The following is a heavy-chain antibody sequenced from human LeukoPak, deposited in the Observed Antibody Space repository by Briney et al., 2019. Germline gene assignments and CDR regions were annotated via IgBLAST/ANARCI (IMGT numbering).Heavy chain of an antibody. Sequence: GGSLRLSCAASGFTFSNYGMHWVRQAPGKGLEWVAVIWFDESYKYYADSVKGRFTISRDNSNNTLYLQMTSLRVEDTAVYYCGRAERRDGYWAFSQPWGQGPLVPV. CDR1: GFTFSNYG. CDR2: IWFDESYK. D-gene: IGHD5-24*01. J-gene: IGHJ1*01. V-gene: IGHV3-33*01. CDR3: GRAERRDGYWAFSQP.